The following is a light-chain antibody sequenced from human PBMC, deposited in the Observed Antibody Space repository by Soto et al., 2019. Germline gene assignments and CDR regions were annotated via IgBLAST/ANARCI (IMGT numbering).Light chain of an antibody. V-gene: IGLV2-14*01. Sequence: QSVLTQPASVSGPPGQSITISCTGTSSDVGGYNYVSWYQQHPGKAPKLMIYDVSNRPSGVSNRFSGSKSGNTASLTISGLQAEDEADYYCSSYTSSSTPVVFGGGTKVTVL. CDR3: SSYTSSSTPVV. J-gene: IGLJ2*01. CDR1: SSDVGGYNY. CDR2: DVS.